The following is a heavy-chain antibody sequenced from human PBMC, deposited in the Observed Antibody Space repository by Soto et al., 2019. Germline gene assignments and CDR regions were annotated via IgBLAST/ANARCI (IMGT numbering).Heavy chain of an antibody. J-gene: IGHJ4*02. V-gene: IGHV3-15*01. CDR1: GFMFSSAW. CDR3: VEGWNDF. Sequence: EVQMVQSGGDLVKPGGSLRLSCVTSGFMFSSAWMSWVRQAPGKGLEWVARIKSKGDGGARDYAAPVKGRFTISRDDSKNTVYPQMNSLRAEDTAVYYCVEGWNDFWGQGTLVTVSS. CDR2: IKSKGDGGAR. D-gene: IGHD1-1*01.